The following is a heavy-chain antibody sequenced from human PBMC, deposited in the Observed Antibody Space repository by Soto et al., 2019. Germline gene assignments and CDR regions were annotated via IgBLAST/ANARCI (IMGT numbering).Heavy chain of an antibody. CDR1: GGSISSGDYY. CDR2: IYYSGST. J-gene: IGHJ4*02. CDR3: ARAPSLVGAVDC. V-gene: IGHV4-30-4*01. Sequence: PSETLSLTCTVSGGSISSGDYYWSWIRQPPGKGLEWIGYIYYSGSTYYNPSLKSRVTISVDTSKNQFSLKLSSVTAADTAVYYCARAPSLVGAVDCWGQGALVTVSS. D-gene: IGHD1-26*01.